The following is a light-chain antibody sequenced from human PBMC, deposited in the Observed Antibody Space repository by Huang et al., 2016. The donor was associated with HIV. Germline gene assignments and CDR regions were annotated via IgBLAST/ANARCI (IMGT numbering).Light chain of an antibody. Sequence: DVVMTQSPLSLSVTLGQPASISCRSSQSLVHRDGDTYLNWFQQRPGQSPRHLIYKVSNRDSGVPDRFSGSGSGTDFTLKISRVEAEDVGVYYCMQGTHWPPITFGQGTRLEIK. CDR1: QSLVHRDGDTY. CDR2: KVS. CDR3: MQGTHWPPIT. V-gene: IGKV2-30*02. J-gene: IGKJ5*01.